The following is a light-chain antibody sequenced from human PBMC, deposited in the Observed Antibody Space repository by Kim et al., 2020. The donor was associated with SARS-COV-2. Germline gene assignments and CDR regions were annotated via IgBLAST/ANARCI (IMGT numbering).Light chain of an antibody. CDR2: FAS. V-gene: IGKV6-21*01. Sequence: SGTHKEKVTITCRASQSIGSKLQWYQQKPGQSPKLLITFASQSFSGVPSRFSGSGTGTDFTLTINSLEAEDAAVYYCHQTANLPLTFGGGTKLEI. CDR1: QSIGSK. CDR3: HQTANLPLT. J-gene: IGKJ4*01.